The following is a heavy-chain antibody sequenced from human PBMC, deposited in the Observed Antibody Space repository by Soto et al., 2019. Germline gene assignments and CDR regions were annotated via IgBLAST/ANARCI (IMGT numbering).Heavy chain of an antibody. J-gene: IGHJ6*02. V-gene: IGHV1-46*01. CDR3: ARVRPTDYVGNYNNGMDV. CDR1: GYTFTRYN. D-gene: IGHD4-17*01. Sequence: QAQLVQSGAEVKKPGASANISCKASGYTFTRYNIHWVRQAAGQGLEWMGIIDTRGGSADYTQRFQGRVTMTRDTSTGTVYMELSSLGSEDTAVYYCARVRPTDYVGNYNNGMDVWGQGTTVTVSS. CDR2: IDTRGGSA.